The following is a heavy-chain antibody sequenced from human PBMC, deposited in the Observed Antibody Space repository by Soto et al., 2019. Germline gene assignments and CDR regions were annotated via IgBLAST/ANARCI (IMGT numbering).Heavy chain of an antibody. J-gene: IGHJ4*02. CDR2: ISGSGGGT. D-gene: IGHD6-13*01. CDR1: GFTFTSYG. V-gene: IGHV3-23*01. CDR3: AKDQLSDITGAAGY. Sequence: GGSLRLSCAASGFTFTSYGMSWYRQSPGKGLEWVSDISGSGGGTRYADSVKGRFAISRDNSKSTLFLEMSSLRVEDTAVYYCAKDQLSDITGAAGYWGQGTLVTVSA.